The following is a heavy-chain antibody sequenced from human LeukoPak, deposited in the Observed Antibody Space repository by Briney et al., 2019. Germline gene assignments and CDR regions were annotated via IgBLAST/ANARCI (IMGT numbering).Heavy chain of an antibody. Sequence: GGSLRLSCAASGFTFTNYAMHWVRQAPGKGLEGVGLMSYDGSNKFYADSVKGRFTISRDNSKSTLYLQINSLRGEDTAVYYCARGGVTTMTLRDLWLDYWGQGTLVTVSS. CDR1: GFTFTNYA. D-gene: IGHD4-17*01. CDR2: MSYDGSNK. V-gene: IGHV3-30-3*01. J-gene: IGHJ4*02. CDR3: ARGGVTTMTLRDLWLDY.